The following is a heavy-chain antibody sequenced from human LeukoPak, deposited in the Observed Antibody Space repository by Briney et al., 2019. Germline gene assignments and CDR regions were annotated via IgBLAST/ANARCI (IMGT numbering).Heavy chain of an antibody. D-gene: IGHD3-10*01. CDR2: IYTSGST. CDR3: ARDGGSLYYYDMDV. V-gene: IGHV4-4*07. CDR1: GGSTSSYY. Sequence: PSETLSLTCTVSGGSTSSYYWSWIRQPAGKGQEWIGRIYTSGSTNYNPSLKSRVTMSVDTSTNQISLWLSSVTAADTPVYYCARDGGSLYYYDMDVWGKGTTVTVSS. J-gene: IGHJ6*03.